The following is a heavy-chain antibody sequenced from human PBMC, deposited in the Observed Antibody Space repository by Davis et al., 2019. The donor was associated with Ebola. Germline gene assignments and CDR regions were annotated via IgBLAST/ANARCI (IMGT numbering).Heavy chain of an antibody. J-gene: IGHJ4*02. CDR3: ARTYYYDSSFDY. Sequence: GGSLRLSCAASGFTFSSYGMHWVRQAPGKGLEWVAVISYDGSNKYYADSVKGRFTISRDNAKNSLYLQMSSLRAEDTAVYYCARTYYYDSSFDYWGQGTLVTVSS. CDR1: GFTFSSYG. CDR2: ISYDGSNK. V-gene: IGHV3-30*03. D-gene: IGHD3-22*01.